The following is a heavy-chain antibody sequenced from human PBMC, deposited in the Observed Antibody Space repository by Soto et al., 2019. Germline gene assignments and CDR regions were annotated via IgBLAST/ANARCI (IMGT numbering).Heavy chain of an antibody. D-gene: IGHD3-22*01. J-gene: IGHJ4*02. CDR3: ARETRDGSFFDY. CDR2: IYYSGST. V-gene: IGHV4-61*01. Sequence: LTCTVSGGSVSSGSYYWSWIRQPPGKGLEWIGYIYYSGSTNYNPSLKSRATISVDTSKNQFSLKLSSVTAADTAVYYCARETRDGSFFDYWGQGTLVTVSS. CDR1: GGSVSSGSYY.